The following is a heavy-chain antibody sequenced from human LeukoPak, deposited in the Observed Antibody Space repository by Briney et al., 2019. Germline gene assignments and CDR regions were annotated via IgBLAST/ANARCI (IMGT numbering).Heavy chain of an antibody. CDR3: ARDSYNSGWYIGD. CDR1: GFTFSDHY. V-gene: IGHV3-72*01. D-gene: IGHD6-19*01. Sequence: PGGSLRLSCAASGFTFSDHYMDWVRQAPGKGLEWVGRIRYKAYSYTTEYAASVKGRFTISRDDSKNSLYLQMNSLKTEDTAVYYCARDSYNSGWYIGDWGQGTLVTVSS. J-gene: IGHJ4*02. CDR2: IRYKAYSYTT.